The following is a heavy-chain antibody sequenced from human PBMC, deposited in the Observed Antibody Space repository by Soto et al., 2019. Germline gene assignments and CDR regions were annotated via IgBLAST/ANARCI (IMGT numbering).Heavy chain of an antibody. CDR3: AKEERYYDSGSYFYGMDV. V-gene: IGHV3-30*18. J-gene: IGHJ6*02. Sequence: WGSLKLSCAAPGFTYNSHAMPWDRQASGKVLEWVAVIIYYGNKKYYADSVKGRFTIYRDNSQNTLYFQMNSLRAEDTALYYCAKEERYYDSGSYFYGMDVWGQGT. D-gene: IGHD3-10*01. CDR1: GFTYNSHA. CDR2: IIYYGNKK.